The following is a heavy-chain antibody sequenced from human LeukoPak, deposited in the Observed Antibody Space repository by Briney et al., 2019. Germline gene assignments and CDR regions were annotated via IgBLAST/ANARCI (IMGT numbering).Heavy chain of an antibody. J-gene: IGHJ4*02. CDR2: IYNSGST. D-gene: IGHD7-27*01. Sequence: SQTLSLTCTVSGGSISSGNYYWSWLRQPPGKGLEWIGYIYNSGSTNYNPALKSRVTISVGTSRNQFSLKLSSVTAADTAVYYCARGGSWGVYFDYWGQGTLVTVSS. CDR1: GGSISSGNYY. V-gene: IGHV4-61*01. CDR3: ARGGSWGVYFDY.